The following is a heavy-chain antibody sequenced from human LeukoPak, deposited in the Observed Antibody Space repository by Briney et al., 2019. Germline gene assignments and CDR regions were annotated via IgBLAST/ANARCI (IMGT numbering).Heavy chain of an antibody. Sequence: GGSLRLSCAASGFTFSHYAIHWVRQAPGKGLEWVGVISSDGSDKYHADSVKGRFTISRDNSKNTLYLQINSLRPEDTAVYYCAREGHYDILTGYSPVEYYYYFMDVWGKGTTVTVSS. CDR2: ISSDGSDK. CDR3: AREGHYDILTGYSPVEYYYYFMDV. V-gene: IGHV3-30*04. J-gene: IGHJ6*03. D-gene: IGHD3-9*01. CDR1: GFTFSHYA.